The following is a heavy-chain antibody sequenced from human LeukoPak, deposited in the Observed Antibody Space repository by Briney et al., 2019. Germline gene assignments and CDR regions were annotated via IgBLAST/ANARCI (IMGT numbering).Heavy chain of an antibody. J-gene: IGHJ4*02. V-gene: IGHV3-49*04. CDR1: GFGFGDYG. Sequence: TGGSLRLSCSASGFGFGDYGMSWVRQAPGKGLEWVGFIRSKVYGGTTEYATSVKGRFTISRVDSKSIAYLQMDSLKTDDTGVYYCARHSVYSGDPRLDDWGQGTLVTVSS. D-gene: IGHD2-21*02. CDR3: ARHSVYSGDPRLDD. CDR2: IRSKVYGGTT.